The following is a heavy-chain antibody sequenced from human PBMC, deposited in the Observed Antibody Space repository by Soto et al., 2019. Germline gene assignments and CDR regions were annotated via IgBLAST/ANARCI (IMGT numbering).Heavy chain of an antibody. Sequence: GGSLRLSCAASGFTFSNAWMNWVRQAPGKGLEWVGRIKSKTDGGTTDYAAPVKGRFTISRDDSKNTLYLQMNSLKTEDTAVYYCTTDLDDYGDYDNYYYGMDVWGQGTTVTVSS. V-gene: IGHV3-15*07. CDR1: GFTFSNAW. CDR2: IKSKTDGGTT. CDR3: TTDLDDYGDYDNYYYGMDV. D-gene: IGHD4-17*01. J-gene: IGHJ6*02.